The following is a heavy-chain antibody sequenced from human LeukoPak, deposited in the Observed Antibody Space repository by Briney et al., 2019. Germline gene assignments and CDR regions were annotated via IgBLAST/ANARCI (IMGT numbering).Heavy chain of an antibody. CDR1: GITFSSHS. D-gene: IGHD6-19*01. V-gene: IGHV3-21*01. CDR2: ISGNSEYI. J-gene: IGHJ4*02. CDR3: ARGPPWQWPVLWHFDY. Sequence: PGGSLRLSCEGSGITFSSHSMNWVRQTPEKGLEWVSSISGNSEYIVYADSMKGRFTISRDNPKSSVYLQMNSLRADDAAVYYCARGPPWQWPVLWHFDYWGQGTLVTVSS.